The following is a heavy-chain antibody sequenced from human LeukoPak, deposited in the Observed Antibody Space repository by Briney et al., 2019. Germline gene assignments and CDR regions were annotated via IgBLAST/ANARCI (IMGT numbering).Heavy chain of an antibody. J-gene: IGHJ4*02. D-gene: IGHD5-24*01. CDR2: IYYSGST. Sequence: SETLSLTCTVSGGSISSYYWSWIRQPPGKGLEWIGYIYYSGSTNYNPSLKSRITISVDTSKNQFSLKLSSVTAADTAVYYCARAAREMATTPDFDYWGQGTLVTVSS. CDR3: ARAAREMATTPDFDY. CDR1: GGSISSYY. V-gene: IGHV4-59*01.